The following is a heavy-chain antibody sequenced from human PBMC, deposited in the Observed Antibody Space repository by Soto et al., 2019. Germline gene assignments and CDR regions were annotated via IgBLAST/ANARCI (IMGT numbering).Heavy chain of an antibody. D-gene: IGHD3-22*01. CDR1: GDSISSNNYY. V-gene: IGHV4-39*01. CDR3: ARQGITMIVVVVTDNWFDP. J-gene: IGHJ5*02. CDR2: IYYSGST. Sequence: TLSLTCSVSGDSISSNNYYWGWIRQPPGKALEWIGSIYYSGSTYYNPSLKSRVTISVDTSKNQFSLKLTSVTAADTAVYYCARQGITMIVVVVTDNWFDPWGQGTLVTVSS.